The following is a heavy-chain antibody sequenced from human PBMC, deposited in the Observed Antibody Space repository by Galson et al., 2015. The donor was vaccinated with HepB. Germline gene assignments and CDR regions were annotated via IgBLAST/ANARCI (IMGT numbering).Heavy chain of an antibody. V-gene: IGHV6-1*01. CDR1: GDSVSSNSAA. Sequence: CAISGDSVSSNSAAWNWIRHSPSRGLEWLGRIYYRSKWFYDYALSVKSRVVISPDTPRNQLSLHLSSVTPDDTAIYFCARTGCGVACPHGFDPWGQGTLVTVSS. J-gene: IGHJ5*02. CDR3: ARTGCGVACPHGFDP. D-gene: IGHD2-8*02. CDR2: IYYRSKWFY.